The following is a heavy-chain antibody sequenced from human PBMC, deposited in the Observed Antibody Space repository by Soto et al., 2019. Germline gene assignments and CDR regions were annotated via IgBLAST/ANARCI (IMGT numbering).Heavy chain of an antibody. D-gene: IGHD3-22*01. J-gene: IGHJ4*02. CDR1: RYTFTSYD. CDR3: ARGNDRHAARGY. V-gene: IGHV1-8*01. CDR2: MNPNSGNT. Sequence: GASVKVSCKASRYTFTSYDINWVRQATGQGLEWMGWMNPNSGNTGYAQKFQGRVTMTRNTSISTAYMELSSLRCEDTAVYYCARGNDRHAARGYWGQGTLVTVSS.